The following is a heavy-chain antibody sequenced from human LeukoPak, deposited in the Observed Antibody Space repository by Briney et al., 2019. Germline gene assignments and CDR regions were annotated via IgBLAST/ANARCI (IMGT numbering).Heavy chain of an antibody. CDR3: GRDLGGRSGL. CDR2: ISGSGAST. Sequence: GGSLRLSCLTSGFTLSTNAMSWVRQAPGKGLEWISGISGSGASTYHADSVKGRFTISRDDSRNTLYLQMNSLRGDDTAVYYCGRDLGGRSGLWGQGTLVTVSS. V-gene: IGHV3-23*01. D-gene: IGHD1-26*01. J-gene: IGHJ4*02. CDR1: GFTLSTNA.